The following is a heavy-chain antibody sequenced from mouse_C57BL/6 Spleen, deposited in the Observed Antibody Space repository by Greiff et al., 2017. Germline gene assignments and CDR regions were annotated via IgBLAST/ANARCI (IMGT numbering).Heavy chain of an antibody. J-gene: IGHJ2*01. CDR1: GYTFTSYW. Sequence: QVQLQQPGAELVKPGASVKLSCKASGYTFTSYWMQWVKQRPGQGLEWIGEIDPSDSYTNYNQKLKGKATLTVDTSSSTAYMQLSSLTSEDSAVYYCARSRKTYFDYWGQGTTLTVSS. CDR2: IDPSDSYT. CDR3: ARSRKTYFDY. V-gene: IGHV1-50*01.